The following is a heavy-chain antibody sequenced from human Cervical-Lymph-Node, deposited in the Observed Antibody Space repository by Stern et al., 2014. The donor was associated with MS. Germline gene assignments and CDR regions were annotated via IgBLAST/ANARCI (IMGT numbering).Heavy chain of an antibody. CDR2: INAGNGNT. V-gene: IGHV1-3*01. CDR1: GFSFTTYT. Sequence: VHLVESGAEVKKPGASVKVSCKAAGFSFTTYTMHWVRQAPGQRPEWMGWINAGNGNTRYSQKFQGRVTFTGDTAASTAYLSLNSLRSEDTAVYYCAREASGWYYFDYWGQGTLVTVSS. D-gene: IGHD6-19*01. CDR3: AREASGWYYFDY. J-gene: IGHJ4*02.